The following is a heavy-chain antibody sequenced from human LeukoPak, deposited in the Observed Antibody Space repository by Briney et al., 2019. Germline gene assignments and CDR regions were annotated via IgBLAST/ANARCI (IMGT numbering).Heavy chain of an antibody. Sequence: PGGSLRLSCVVSGFTINNYGMTWVRQAPGRGLQWVSSISVNGDATGYADSVKGRFTISRDNSKSTLCLQMNSLRAEDTAVYYCAKQLGYCSDGSCYFPYWGQGTLVTVSS. D-gene: IGHD2-15*01. CDR1: GFTINNYG. V-gene: IGHV3-23*01. CDR2: ISVNGDAT. CDR3: AKQLGYCSDGSCYFPY. J-gene: IGHJ4*02.